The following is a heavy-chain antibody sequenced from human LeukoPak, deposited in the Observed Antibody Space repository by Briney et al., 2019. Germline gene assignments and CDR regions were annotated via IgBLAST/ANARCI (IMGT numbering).Heavy chain of an antibody. J-gene: IGHJ4*02. Sequence: ASVKVSCKASGYTFTGYYMHWVRQAPGQGLEWMGWINPNSGGTNYAQKFQGRVTMTRDTSISTPYMELSRLRSDDTAVYYCARGSTIAPNPAPPDYWGQGTLVTVSS. D-gene: IGHD3-3*01. CDR3: ARGSTIAPNPAPPDY. CDR1: GYTFTGYY. CDR2: INPNSGGT. V-gene: IGHV1-2*02.